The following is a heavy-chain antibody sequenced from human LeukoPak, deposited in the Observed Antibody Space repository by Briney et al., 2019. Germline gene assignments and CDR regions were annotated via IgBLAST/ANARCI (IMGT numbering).Heavy chain of an antibody. D-gene: IGHD5-18*01. CDR1: GFTFSSYS. CDR3: ARVAGGYSYGLDY. J-gene: IGHJ4*02. CDR2: ISSSSSYI. V-gene: IGHV3-21*01. Sequence: PGGSLRLSCAASGFTFSSYSMNWVRQAPGKGLEWVSSISSSSSYIYYADSVKGRFTISRDNSKNTLYLQMNSLRAEDTAVYYCARVAGGYSYGLDYWGQGTLVTVSS.